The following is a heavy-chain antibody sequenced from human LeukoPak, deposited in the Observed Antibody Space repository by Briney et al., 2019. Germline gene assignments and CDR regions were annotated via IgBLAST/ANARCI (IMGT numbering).Heavy chain of an antibody. CDR3: ARDLKRMNYYYGSGSYLGY. Sequence: ASVKVSCKASGYTFTGYYMHWVRQAPGQGLEWMGWINPNSGGTNYAQKFQGRVTMTRDTSISTAYMELSRLRSDDTAVYYCARDLKRMNYYYGSGSYLGYWGQGTLVTVSS. J-gene: IGHJ4*02. CDR1: GYTFTGYY. V-gene: IGHV1-2*02. CDR2: INPNSGGT. D-gene: IGHD3-10*01.